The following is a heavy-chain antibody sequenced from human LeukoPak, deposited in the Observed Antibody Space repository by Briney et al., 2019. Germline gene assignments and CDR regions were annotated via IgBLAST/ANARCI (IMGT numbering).Heavy chain of an antibody. D-gene: IGHD3-3*02. CDR3: ARSISSGGFRLDY. V-gene: IGHV6-1*01. CDR1: GGSVSSNTAA. CDR2: TYYMSKWYN. J-gene: IGHJ4*02. Sequence: SQTLPRTCAISGGSVSSNTAAWNWIRQSPSRGLELLGRTYYMSKWYNDYAVAVKSRITINPDTSKNQFSLQLYSVTPEDTAVYYWARSISSGGFRLDYWGQGTLVTVSS.